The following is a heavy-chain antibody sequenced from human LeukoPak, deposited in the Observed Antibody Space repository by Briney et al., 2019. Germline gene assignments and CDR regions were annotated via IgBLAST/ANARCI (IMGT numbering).Heavy chain of an antibody. CDR1: GGTFSSYA. CDR2: IIPIFGIA. J-gene: IGHJ1*01. Sequence: SVKVSCKASGGTFSSYAISWVRQAPGQGLEWMGRIIPIFGIANYAQKFRGRVTITADKSTSTAYMELSSLRSEDTAVYYCARGKPAEYFQHWGQGTLVTVSS. V-gene: IGHV1-69*04. CDR3: ARGKPAEYFQH.